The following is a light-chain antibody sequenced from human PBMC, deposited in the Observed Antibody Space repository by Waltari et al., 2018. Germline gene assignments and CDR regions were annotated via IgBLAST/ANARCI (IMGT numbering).Light chain of an antibody. Sequence: QSALTQPASVSGSPGQSIAISCTGSSSDVGGFNYFSWYPKHPGRAPKLMIYDVIYRPSGGSNRFSGSKAGNTASLAISGLQAEDDADYFCSSYTTTSTHVVFGGGTKLTVL. CDR2: DVI. CDR3: SSYTTTSTHVV. V-gene: IGLV2-14*01. CDR1: SSDVGGFNY. J-gene: IGLJ2*01.